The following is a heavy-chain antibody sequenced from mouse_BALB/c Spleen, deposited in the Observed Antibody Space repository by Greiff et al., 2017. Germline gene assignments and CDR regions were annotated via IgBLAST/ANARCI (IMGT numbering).Heavy chain of an antibody. CDR1: GFNIKDTY. CDR2: IDPANGNT. J-gene: IGHJ4*01. CDR3: ARRYDYAMDY. V-gene: IGHV14-3*02. D-gene: IGHD2-14*01. Sequence: VQLQQSGAELVKPGASVKLSCTASGFNIKDTYMHWVKQRPEQGLEWIGRIDPANGNTKYDPKFPGKATITADTSSNTAYLQLSSLTTEDTAVYYCARRYDYAMDYWGQGTSVTVAS.